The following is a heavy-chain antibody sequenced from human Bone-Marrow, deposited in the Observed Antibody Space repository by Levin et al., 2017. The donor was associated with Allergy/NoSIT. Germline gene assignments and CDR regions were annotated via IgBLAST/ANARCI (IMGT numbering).Heavy chain of an antibody. J-gene: IGHJ4*02. CDR2: IYPGDSDT. CDR1: GYSFTSYW. D-gene: IGHD3-10*01. Sequence: GESLKISCKGSGYSFTSYWIGWVRQMPGKGLEWMGIIYPGDSDTRYSPSFQGQVTISADKSISTAYLQWSSLKASDTAMYYCARQGTGSGSYDSPNFDYWGQGTLVTVSS. V-gene: IGHV5-51*01. CDR3: ARQGTGSGSYDSPNFDY.